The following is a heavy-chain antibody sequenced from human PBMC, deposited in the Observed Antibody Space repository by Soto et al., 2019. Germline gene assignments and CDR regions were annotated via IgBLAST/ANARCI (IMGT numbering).Heavy chain of an antibody. CDR3: ATDLTGTTNFPGSMDYYYSYGMDV. D-gene: IGHD1-7*01. CDR1: GYTLTELS. CDR2: FDPEDGET. J-gene: IGHJ6*02. V-gene: IGHV1-24*01. Sequence: SCKVSGYTLTELSMHWVRQAPGKGLEWMRGFDPEDGETIYAQKFQGRVTMTEDTSTDTAYMELSSLRSEDTAVYYCATDLTGTTNFPGSMDYYYSYGMDVWGQGTTVTVS.